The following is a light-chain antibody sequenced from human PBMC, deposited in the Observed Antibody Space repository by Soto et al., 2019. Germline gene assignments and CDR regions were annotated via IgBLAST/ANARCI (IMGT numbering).Light chain of an antibody. Sequence: QSVLTQPPSVSGAPGQRVTISCTGSSSNIGAGYDVHWYQQLPGTAPKLLIYGNSNRPSGVPDRFSGSKSGTSASLAITGLQAEDEAVYYCQSYDSSLSGSVVFGGGTKRPS. CDR2: GNS. CDR1: SSNIGAGYD. CDR3: QSYDSSLSGSVV. V-gene: IGLV1-40*01. J-gene: IGLJ2*01.